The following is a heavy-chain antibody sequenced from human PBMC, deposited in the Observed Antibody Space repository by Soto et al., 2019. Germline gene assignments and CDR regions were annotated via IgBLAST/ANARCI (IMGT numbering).Heavy chain of an antibody. CDR2: IIPILGIA. Sequence: QVQLVQSGAEVKKPGSSVKVSCKASGGTFSSYTISWVRQAPGQGLEWMGRIIPILGIANYAQKFQGRVTITADKSRSTAYMELSSLSSEDTAVYYCGIGACITGTSCLLRPWGQGSLVTVS. V-gene: IGHV1-69*02. CDR1: GGTFSSYT. D-gene: IGHD1-7*01. J-gene: IGHJ5*02. CDR3: GIGACITGTSCLLRP.